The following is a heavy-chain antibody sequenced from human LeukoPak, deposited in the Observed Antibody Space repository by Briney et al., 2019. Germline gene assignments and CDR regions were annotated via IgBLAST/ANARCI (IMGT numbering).Heavy chain of an antibody. CDR3: ARGSGWYVGYVWFDP. CDR1: GGSISSYY. V-gene: IGHV4-59*12. J-gene: IGHJ5*02. Sequence: PSETLSLTCTVSGGSISSYYWSWIRQPPGKGLEWIGYIYYSGSANYNPSLKSRVTISVDTSKNQFSLKLSSVTAADTAVYYCARGSGWYVGYVWFDPWGQGTLVTVSS. D-gene: IGHD6-19*01. CDR2: IYYSGSA.